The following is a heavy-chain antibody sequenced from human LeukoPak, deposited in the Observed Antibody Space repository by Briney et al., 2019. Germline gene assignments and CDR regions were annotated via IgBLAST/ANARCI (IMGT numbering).Heavy chain of an antibody. V-gene: IGHV3-15*01. CDR2: IKSKTAGGTT. CDR1: GFTFSNAW. D-gene: IGHD3-22*01. CDR3: TTEGITMIGYYGMDV. Sequence: PGGSLRLSCAASGFTFSNAWMSWVRQAPGKWLEWVGRIKSKTAGGTTDYAAPVKCRFTISRDDSKNTLYLQMNSLKTEDTAVYYCTTEGITMIGYYGMDVWGQGTTVTVSS. J-gene: IGHJ6*02.